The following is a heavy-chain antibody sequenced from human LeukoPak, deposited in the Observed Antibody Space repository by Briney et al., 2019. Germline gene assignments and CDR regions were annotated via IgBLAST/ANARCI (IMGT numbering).Heavy chain of an antibody. CDR1: GGSISSHF. J-gene: IGHJ3*02. Sequence: PSETLSLTCSVSGGSISSHFWTWIRQPPGKGLEWIGYVYYSGNTNYNPSPRSRVTISIDTSKNQFSLNLKSVTAADTAIYYCAREGLAARRGAFDIWGQGTVVSVSS. V-gene: IGHV4-59*11. CDR3: AREGLAARRGAFDI. CDR2: VYYSGNT. D-gene: IGHD6-6*01.